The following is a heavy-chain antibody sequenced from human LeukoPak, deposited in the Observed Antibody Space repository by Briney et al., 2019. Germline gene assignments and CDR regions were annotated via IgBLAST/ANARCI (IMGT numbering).Heavy chain of an antibody. CDR1: GFTFSSYA. CDR2: ISGSGGST. D-gene: IGHD6-13*01. J-gene: IGHJ5*02. V-gene: IGHV3-23*01. CDR3: AKAKFVGIGAAGKVNWFDP. Sequence: AGSLRLSCAASGFTFSSYAMSWVRQAPGKGLEWVSAISGSGGSTYYADSVKGRFTISRDNSKNTLYLQMNSLRAEDTAVSDCAKAKFVGIGAAGKVNWFDPWGQGTLVTVSS.